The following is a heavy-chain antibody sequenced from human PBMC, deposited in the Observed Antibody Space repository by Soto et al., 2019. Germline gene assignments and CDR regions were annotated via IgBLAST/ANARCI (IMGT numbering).Heavy chain of an antibody. CDR2: ISSYGSDT. V-gene: IGHV3-74*01. D-gene: IGHD3-16*01. CDR1: GFTFSRYW. CDR3: ASNYAYAEGYYWYGIDV. J-gene: IGHJ6*02. Sequence: EVQLVESGGGLVLPGGSLRLSCAASGFTFSRYWMHWVRQAPGKGLVWVSRISSYGSDTHYADSVKGRFTISRDNAKNTLYLQMNSLIADDTAVYYCASNYAYAEGYYWYGIDVWGQGTKVTVSS.